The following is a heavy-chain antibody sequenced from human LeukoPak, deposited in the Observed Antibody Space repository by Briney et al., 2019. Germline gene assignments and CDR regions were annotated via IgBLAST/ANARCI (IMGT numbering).Heavy chain of an antibody. CDR3: ARVRRGGGTMIVVVITRGDFDY. D-gene: IGHD3-22*01. V-gene: IGHV4-34*01. CDR2: IDHSGNT. Sequence: SETLSLTCAVYSGSFSGYYWSWIRQPPGKGLEWIGEIDHSGNTDYNPSLKSRVTISLDTSKNQFSLKLISVTAADTAVYYCARVRRGGGTMIVVVITRGDFDYWGQGTLVTVSS. CDR1: SGSFSGYY. J-gene: IGHJ4*02.